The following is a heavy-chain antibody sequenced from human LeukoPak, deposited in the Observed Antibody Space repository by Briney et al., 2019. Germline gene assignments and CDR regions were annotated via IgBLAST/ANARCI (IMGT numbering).Heavy chain of an antibody. J-gene: IGHJ6*02. V-gene: IGHV1-18*01. CDR2: ISAYNGNT. D-gene: IGHD6-19*01. Sequence: ASVKVSCKASGYTFTSYGISWVRQAPGQGLEWMGWISAYNGNTNYAQKLQGRVTMTTDTSTSTAYMELRSLRSDDTAVYYCAGDSSGWYLGDYYYGMDVWGQGTTVTVSS. CDR3: AGDSSGWYLGDYYYGMDV. CDR1: GYTFTSYG.